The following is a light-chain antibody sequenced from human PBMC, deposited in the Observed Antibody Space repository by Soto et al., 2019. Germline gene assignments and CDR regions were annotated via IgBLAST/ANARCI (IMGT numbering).Light chain of an antibody. V-gene: IGKV1-39*01. CDR3: QQSYSTPRT. J-gene: IGKJ1*01. Sequence: DIQMTQSPSSLSASVGDRVTITCRASQSISNYLNWYQQKPGKTPKLLMYAASCLQSEVPSRLSGSGSGTDFTLTIRSLQPEDFATYYCQQSYSTPRTFGQGTKVVIK. CDR2: AAS. CDR1: QSISNY.